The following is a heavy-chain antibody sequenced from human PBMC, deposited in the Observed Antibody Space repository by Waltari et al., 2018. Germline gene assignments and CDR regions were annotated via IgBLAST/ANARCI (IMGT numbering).Heavy chain of an antibody. CDR3: ARGGYSSSWYLIWYFDL. CDR2: IIPILGIA. Sequence: QVQLVQSGAEVKKPGSSVKVSCKASGGTFSSYTISWVRQDPGKGLEWMGRIIPILGIANYAQKFQGRVTITADKSTSTAYMELSSLRSEDTAVYYCARGGYSSSWYLIWYFDLWGRGTLVTVSS. J-gene: IGHJ2*01. D-gene: IGHD6-13*01. CDR1: GGTFSSYT. V-gene: IGHV1-69*02.